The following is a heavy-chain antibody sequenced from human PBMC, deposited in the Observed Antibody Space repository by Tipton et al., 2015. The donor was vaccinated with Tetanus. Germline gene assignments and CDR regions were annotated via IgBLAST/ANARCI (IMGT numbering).Heavy chain of an antibody. D-gene: IGHD6-19*01. J-gene: IGHJ4*02. CDR2: IYFNGST. V-gene: IGHV4-59*08. Sequence: TLSLTCTVSGGSISSYYWSWIRQPPGKGLEWIGYIYFNGSTNYNPSLKSRVTISVDRSKNQFSLKLSSVTAADTAVYYCARNTVAGTVTFDYWGQGTLVTVSS. CDR1: GGSISSYY. CDR3: ARNTVAGTVTFDY.